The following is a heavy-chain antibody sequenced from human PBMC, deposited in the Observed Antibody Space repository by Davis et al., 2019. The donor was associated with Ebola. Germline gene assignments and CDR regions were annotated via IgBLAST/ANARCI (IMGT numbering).Heavy chain of an antibody. D-gene: IGHD3-22*01. Sequence: PSETLSLTCSVSGGSISSDYWRWIRQPPGKGLEWIGYVFYTGFAHYNPSLKSRVTISVDTSKTQFSLRLTSVTAADPAVYYCSRDGNFHDSSGNVLPFDSWGQGTLVTVSS. CDR3: SRDGNFHDSSGNVLPFDS. V-gene: IGHV4-59*01. CDR2: VFYTGFA. CDR1: GGSISSDY. J-gene: IGHJ4*02.